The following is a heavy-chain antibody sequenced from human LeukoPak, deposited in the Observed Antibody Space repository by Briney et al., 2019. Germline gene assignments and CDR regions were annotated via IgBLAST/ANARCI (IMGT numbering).Heavy chain of an antibody. V-gene: IGHV5-51*01. CDR2: IHPRDSET. CDR1: GYSFTNYW. Sequence: GESLKISCQTSGYSFTNYWIGWVRQMPGKGLEWMGIIHPRDSETRYTPSFQGQVTFSVDRSTSTAYLQWNSLKASDTAIFYCARLDSGGYYDVHYWGQGTLVTVSS. J-gene: IGHJ4*02. CDR3: ARLDSGGYYDVHY. D-gene: IGHD3-22*01.